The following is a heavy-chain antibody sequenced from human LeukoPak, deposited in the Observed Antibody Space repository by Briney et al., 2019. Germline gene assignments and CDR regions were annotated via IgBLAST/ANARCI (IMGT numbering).Heavy chain of an antibody. CDR3: ARRYCSSTTCTLDY. V-gene: IGHV3-48*03. D-gene: IGHD2-2*01. CDR2: ISSSGSTI. CDR1: GFTFSSYV. J-gene: IGHJ4*02. Sequence: GGSLRLSCAASGFTFSSYVMNWVRQAPGKGLEWVSYISSSGSTIYYADSVKGRLTISRDNAKKSLYLQMNSLRAEDTAIYYCARRYCSSTTCTLDYWGQGTLVTVSS.